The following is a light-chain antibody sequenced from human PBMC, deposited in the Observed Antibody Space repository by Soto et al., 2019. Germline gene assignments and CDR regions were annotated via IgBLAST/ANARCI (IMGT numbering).Light chain of an antibody. CDR2: GAS. V-gene: IGKV3-20*01. CDR3: QQSYSTLGVT. CDR1: QSVSRNY. Sequence: EIGLTQSPGTLSLSPGVRATVSCRSSQSVSRNYVAWYQQKPGQAPRLLIYGASSRATGIPDRFSGSGSGTDFTLTISSLQPEDFATYYCQQSYSTLGVTFGQGTRLEIK. J-gene: IGKJ5*01.